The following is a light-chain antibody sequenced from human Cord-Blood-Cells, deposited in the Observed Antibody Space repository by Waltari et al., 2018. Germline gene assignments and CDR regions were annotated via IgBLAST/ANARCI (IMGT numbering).Light chain of an antibody. CDR2: DAS. CDR1: QSSSSW. V-gene: IGKV1-5*01. J-gene: IGKJ1*01. CDR3: QQYNSYL. Sequence: DIQMTQSPSTLSASVGDRVTITCRASQSSSSWLAWYKQKPGKAPKLLIYDASSLESGVPSRFSGSGSGTEFTLTISSLQPDDFATYYCQQYNSYLFGQGTKVEIK.